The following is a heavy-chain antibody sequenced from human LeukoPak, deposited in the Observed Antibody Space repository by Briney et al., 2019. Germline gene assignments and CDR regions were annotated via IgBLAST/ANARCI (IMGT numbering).Heavy chain of an antibody. V-gene: IGHV4-30-2*01. J-gene: IGHJ3*02. CDR2: IYHSGST. Sequence: SQTLSLTCAVSGVSISSGGYSWSWIRQPPGKGLEWIGYIYHSGSTYYNPSLKSRVTISVDRSKNQFSLKLSSVTAADTAVYYCARSAVSGAFDIWGQGTMVTVSS. CDR1: GVSISSGGYS. CDR3: ARSAVSGAFDI.